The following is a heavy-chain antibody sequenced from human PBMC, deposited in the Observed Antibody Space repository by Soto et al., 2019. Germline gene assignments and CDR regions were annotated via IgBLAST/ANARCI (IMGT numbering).Heavy chain of an antibody. Sequence: EVQLVQSGGGLVQPGGSLRLSCAASGLSFRNYEMNWVRQAPGKELEWISYISGGDVIYYAESVKGRFTVSRDNAKNLLYLQMNTLRAEDTALYYCAGDYYGWDSWGQGTLVTVSS. J-gene: IGHJ4*02. CDR3: AGDYYGWDS. CDR2: ISGGDVI. CDR1: GLSFRNYE. V-gene: IGHV3-48*03. D-gene: IGHD3-16*01.